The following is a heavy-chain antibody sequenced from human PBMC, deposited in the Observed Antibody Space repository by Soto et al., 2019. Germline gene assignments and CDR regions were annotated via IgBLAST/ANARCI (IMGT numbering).Heavy chain of an antibody. Sequence: SEPLSLTCTVFGGPMISYDWTLVRQPPGKGLEWIGYIYYSGSTNYNPSLKSRVTISVDTSKNLFSLKLSSVTAADTAVYYCARDLAGHNWFDPWGQGTLVTVSS. V-gene: IGHV4-59*01. CDR3: ARDLAGHNWFDP. D-gene: IGHD6-19*01. CDR1: GGPMISYD. J-gene: IGHJ5*02. CDR2: IYYSGST.